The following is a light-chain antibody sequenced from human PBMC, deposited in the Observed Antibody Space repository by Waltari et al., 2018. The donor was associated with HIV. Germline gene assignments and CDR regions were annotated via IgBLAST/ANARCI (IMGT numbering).Light chain of an antibody. Sequence: QSALTQPASVSGSPGQSLTISCTGTSSDVGCYNFVPWYQQHPGKAPHLMIYDVSNRPSGFSNRFSGSKSGNTASLTISGLQAEDEADYYCSSYTSSSSVVFGGGTKLTVL. V-gene: IGLV2-14*03. CDR1: SSDVGCYNF. CDR2: DVS. J-gene: IGLJ2*01. CDR3: SSYTSSSSVV.